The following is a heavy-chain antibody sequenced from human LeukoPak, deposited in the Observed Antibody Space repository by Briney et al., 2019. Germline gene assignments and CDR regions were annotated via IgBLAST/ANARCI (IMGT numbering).Heavy chain of an antibody. CDR3: TTAPYGVFDY. V-gene: IGHV3-15*01. CDR2: IKSQTDGGTT. D-gene: IGHD4-17*01. J-gene: IGHJ4*02. Sequence: GGSLRLSCAASGFTFSNAWMSWVRQAPGKGLEWVGRIKSQTDGGTTDYAAPVKGRFIVSRDDSKNTLYLQMNSLKTEDTAVYYCTTAPYGVFDYWGQGTLVTVSS. CDR1: GFTFSNAW.